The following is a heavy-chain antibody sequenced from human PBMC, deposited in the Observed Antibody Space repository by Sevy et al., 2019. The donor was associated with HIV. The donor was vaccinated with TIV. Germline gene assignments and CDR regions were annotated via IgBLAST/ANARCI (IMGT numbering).Heavy chain of an antibody. D-gene: IGHD2-8*01. CDR3: AREGCTKPHDY. CDR1: GFTFSKYS. V-gene: IGHV3-23*01. CDR2: LSFGCGEI. J-gene: IGHJ4*02. Sequence: GGSLRLSCAASGFTFSKYSMSWVRQPPGKGLEWVSTLSFGCGEINHADSVKGRFTISRDNSKNSLYLQMNNLRVEDTAVYYSAREGCTKPHDYWGQGTLVTVSS.